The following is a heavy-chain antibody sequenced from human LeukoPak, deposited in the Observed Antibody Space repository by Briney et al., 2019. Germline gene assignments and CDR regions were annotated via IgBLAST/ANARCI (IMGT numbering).Heavy chain of an antibody. D-gene: IGHD1-26*01. V-gene: IGHV3-23*01. J-gene: IGHJ4*02. CDR1: GFTFSSYA. CDR3: VKDLGRYRNNCFDY. CDR2: ISGSGGGT. Sequence: GGSLGLSCAASGFTFSSYAMSWVRQAPEKGLEWVSTISGSGGGTYYADSVKGRFTISRDDSKNTLYLQMNSLRAEDTAVYYCVKDLGRYRNNCFDYWGQGTLVTVSS.